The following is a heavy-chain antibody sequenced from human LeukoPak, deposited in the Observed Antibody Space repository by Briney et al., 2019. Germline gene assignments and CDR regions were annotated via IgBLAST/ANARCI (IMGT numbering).Heavy chain of an antibody. Sequence: GGSLRLSCADSVYTLCSSAMHCVRAAPGKWMERVSLISYDGRTKYYADSVKGRFTISRDNSKNTLYLQMNSVRAEDTAVYYCARSEGVVLSFDYWGQGTLVTVSS. CDR1: VYTLCSSA. CDR2: ISYDGRTK. D-gene: IGHD3-3*01. J-gene: IGHJ4*02. V-gene: IGHV3-30*04. CDR3: ARSEGVVLSFDY.